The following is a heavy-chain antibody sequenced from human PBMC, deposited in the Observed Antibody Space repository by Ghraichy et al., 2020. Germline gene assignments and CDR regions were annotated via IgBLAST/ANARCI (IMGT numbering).Heavy chain of an antibody. CDR2: IYYSGST. V-gene: IGHV4-59*01. D-gene: IGHD6-13*01. Sequence: SETLSLTCTVSGGSISSYYWSWIRQPPGKGLEWIGYIYYSGSTNYNPSLKSRVTISVDTSKNQFSLKLSSVTAADTAVYYCARAGEQQLVPHYFDYWGQGTLVTVSS. J-gene: IGHJ4*02. CDR1: GGSISSYY. CDR3: ARAGEQQLVPHYFDY.